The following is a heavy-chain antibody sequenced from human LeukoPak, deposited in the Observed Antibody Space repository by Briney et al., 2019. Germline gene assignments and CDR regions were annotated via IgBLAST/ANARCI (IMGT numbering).Heavy chain of an antibody. CDR2: IYDSGST. CDR3: ARGSVTTYYFYGMDV. D-gene: IGHD4-17*01. Sequence: SETLSLTCTVSGASISSYYWSWIRQPPGKGLERIGYIYDSGSTNYNPSLKSRLTISVDTSNNQFSLKLSSVTAADTAVYYCARGSVTTYYFYGMDVWGKGTTVTVSS. V-gene: IGHV4-59*01. CDR1: GASISSYY. J-gene: IGHJ6*04.